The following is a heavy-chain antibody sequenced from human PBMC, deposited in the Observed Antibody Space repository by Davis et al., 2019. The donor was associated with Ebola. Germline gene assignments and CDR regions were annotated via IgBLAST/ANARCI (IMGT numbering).Heavy chain of an antibody. CDR2: ISFDGSDK. CDR1: GFTFNTYG. D-gene: IGHD6-13*01. CDR3: ARDLGIAAASDLLYYYHGMDV. V-gene: IGHV3-30-3*01. Sequence: GESLKISCAASGFTFNTYGMHWVRQAPGKGLQWVAVISFDGSDKYFADSVKGRFTISRNNSKNTLYLQVNSLRAEDTAVYYCARDLGIAAASDLLYYYHGMDVWGKGTTVTVSS. J-gene: IGHJ6*04.